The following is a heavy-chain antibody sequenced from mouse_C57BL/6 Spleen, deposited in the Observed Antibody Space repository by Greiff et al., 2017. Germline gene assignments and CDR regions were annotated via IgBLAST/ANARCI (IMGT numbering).Heavy chain of an antibody. CDR3: AIDGSSYDAMDY. V-gene: IGHV3-6*01. CDR2: ISYDGSN. J-gene: IGHJ4*01. CDR1: GYSITSGYY. D-gene: IGHD1-1*01. Sequence: EVQLQQSGPGLVKPSQSLSLTCSVTGYSITSGYYWNWIRQFPGNKLEWMGYISYDGSNNYNPSLKNRNSITRDTSKNQFFLKLNSVTTEDTATYYCAIDGSSYDAMDYWGQGTSVTVSS.